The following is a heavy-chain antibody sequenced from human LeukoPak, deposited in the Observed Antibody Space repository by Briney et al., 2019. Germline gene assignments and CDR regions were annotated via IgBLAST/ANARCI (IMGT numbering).Heavy chain of an antibody. D-gene: IGHD3-22*01. Sequence: GGSLRLSCAASGFTFSSYNMNWVRQAPGKGLEWLSYITTTSSTIYYADSVKGRFTISRDNVKNSMYLQMNSLRAEDTAVYYCARVPFYYDSSGLYPTYYYYMDVWGTGTTVTVSS. V-gene: IGHV3-48*04. CDR3: ARVPFYYDSSGLYPTYYYYMDV. J-gene: IGHJ6*03. CDR2: ITTTSSTI. CDR1: GFTFSSYN.